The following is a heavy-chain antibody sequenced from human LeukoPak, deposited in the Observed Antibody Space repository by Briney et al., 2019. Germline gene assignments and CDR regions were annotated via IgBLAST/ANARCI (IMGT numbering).Heavy chain of an antibody. J-gene: IGHJ4*02. D-gene: IGHD3-10*01. CDR1: GFAFSSYG. V-gene: IGHV3-33*01. Sequence: GGSLRLSCAASGFAFSSYGMHWVRQAPGKGLEWVAVIWYDGGNKYYAGSVKGRFTISRDNHKNMLYLQMNSLRAEDTAVYYCAIISPNFDYWGQGTLVTVSS. CDR2: IWYDGGNK. CDR3: AIISPNFDY.